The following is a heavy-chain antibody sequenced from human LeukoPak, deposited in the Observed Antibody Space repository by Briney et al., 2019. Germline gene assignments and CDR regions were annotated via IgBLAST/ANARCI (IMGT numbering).Heavy chain of an antibody. CDR3: ARPSPPGDGYNPCDY. Sequence: GGSLRLSCVASGFIFHNFAMHWVRQAPGKGLEWVAVISNDERNKYYRDSVKGRFTISRDNSKNTVYLQMNSLRTEDTAVYYCARPSPPGDGYNPCDYWGPGALVIVSS. V-gene: IGHV3-30*04. J-gene: IGHJ4*02. CDR2: ISNDERNK. D-gene: IGHD5-24*01. CDR1: GFIFHNFA.